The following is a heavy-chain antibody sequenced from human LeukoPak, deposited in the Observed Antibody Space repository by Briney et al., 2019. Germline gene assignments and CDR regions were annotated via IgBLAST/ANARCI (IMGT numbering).Heavy chain of an antibody. Sequence: SETLSLTCAVSGGSISSGGYSWSWIRQPPGKGLEWIGYIYHSGSTNYNPSLKSRVTISVDKSKNQFSLSLSSVTAADTAVYYCARITVTKGRYNWFDPWGQGTLVTVSS. CDR1: GGSISSGGYS. CDR2: IYHSGST. D-gene: IGHD4-11*01. V-gene: IGHV4-30-2*01. CDR3: ARITVTKGRYNWFDP. J-gene: IGHJ5*02.